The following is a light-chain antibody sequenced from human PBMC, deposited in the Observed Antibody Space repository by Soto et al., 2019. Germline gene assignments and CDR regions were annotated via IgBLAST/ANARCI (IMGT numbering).Light chain of an antibody. J-gene: IGLJ1*01. V-gene: IGLV2-8*01. Sequence: QSVLTQPPSVSGSPGQSVTISCTGTSSDVGGYNYVSWYQQHPGKAPKLMIYEVNKRPAGVPDRFSGSKSGNTASLTVSGLQAEDEADYYCSSFTGASTIFGTGTKVTVL. CDR2: EVN. CDR1: SSDVGGYNY. CDR3: SSFTGASTI.